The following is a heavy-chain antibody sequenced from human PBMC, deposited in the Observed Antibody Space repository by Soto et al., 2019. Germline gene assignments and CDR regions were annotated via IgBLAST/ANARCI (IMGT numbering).Heavy chain of an antibody. CDR2: INPNSGGT. J-gene: IGHJ4*02. CDR3: ARDVYYYDSSGYSE. D-gene: IGHD3-22*01. CDR1: GYTFTGYY. Sequence: GASVKVCCKASGYTFTGYYMHWVRQAPGQGLEWMGWINPNSGGTNYAQKFQGRVTMTRDTSISTAYMELSRLRSDDTAVYYCARDVYYYDSSGYSEWGQGTLVTVSS. V-gene: IGHV1-2*02.